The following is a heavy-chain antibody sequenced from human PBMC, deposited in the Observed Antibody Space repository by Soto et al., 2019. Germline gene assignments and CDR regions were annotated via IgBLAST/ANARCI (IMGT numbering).Heavy chain of an antibody. J-gene: IGHJ6*01. CDR1: GFTFSSYA. D-gene: IGHD1-7*01. Sequence: VESLLVSCAASGFTFSSYAMHWVRQAPGKGLEWVAVISYDGSNKYYADSVKGRFTISRDNSKNTLYLQMNSLRAEDTAVYYCARDQTTGSTVLRWCYCMDFW. CDR3: ARDQTTGSTVLRWCYCMDF. V-gene: IGHV3-30-3*01. CDR2: ISYDGSNK.